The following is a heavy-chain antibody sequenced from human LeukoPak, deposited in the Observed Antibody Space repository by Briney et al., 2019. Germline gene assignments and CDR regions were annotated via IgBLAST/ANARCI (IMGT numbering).Heavy chain of an antibody. CDR1: GGSISSYY. J-gene: IGHJ4*02. D-gene: IGHD3-22*01. CDR2: IYYSGST. Sequence: KPSETLSLTCTVSGGSISSYYWSRIRQPPGKGLEWIGYIYYSGSTNYNPSLKSRVTISVDTSKNQFSLKLSSVTAADTAVYYCASYYDSSGYHDYWGQGTLVTVSS. V-gene: IGHV4-59*08. CDR3: ASYYDSSGYHDY.